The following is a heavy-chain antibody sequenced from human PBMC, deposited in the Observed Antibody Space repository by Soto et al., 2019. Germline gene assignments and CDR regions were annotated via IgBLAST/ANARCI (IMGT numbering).Heavy chain of an antibody. CDR3: ARDGVTIFGVVPTNYMDV. CDR2: INPSGGST. Sequence: ASVKVSCKASGYTFTSYYMHWVRQAPGQGLEWMGIINPSGGSTSYAQKFQGRVTMTRDTSTSTVYMELSSLRSEDTAVYYCARDGVTIFGVVPTNYMDVWGKGTTVTVSS. CDR1: GYTFTSYY. D-gene: IGHD3-3*01. V-gene: IGHV1-46*03. J-gene: IGHJ6*03.